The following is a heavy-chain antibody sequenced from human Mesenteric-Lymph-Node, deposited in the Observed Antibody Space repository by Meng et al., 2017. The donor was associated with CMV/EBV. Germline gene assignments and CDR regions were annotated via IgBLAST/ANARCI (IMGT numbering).Heavy chain of an antibody. V-gene: IGHV3-11*04. CDR3: AKDLYNAFDI. CDR1: GFTFSDYY. CDR2: ISSSGSTI. D-gene: IGHD1-1*01. J-gene: IGHJ3*02. Sequence: GESLKISCAASGFTFSDYYMSWIRQAPGKGLEWVSYISSSGSTIYYADSVKGRFTISRDNSKNTLYLQMNSLRAEDTAVYYCAKDLYNAFDIWGQGTMVTVSS.